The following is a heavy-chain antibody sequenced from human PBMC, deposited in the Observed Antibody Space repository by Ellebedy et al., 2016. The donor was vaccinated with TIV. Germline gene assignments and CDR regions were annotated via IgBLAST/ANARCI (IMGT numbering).Heavy chain of an antibody. Sequence: ASVKVSXXASGYTFTTHGITWVRQAPGQGLEWMGWFGNNNGNTRYTQKFQGRVTLTTDTSTSTAYMELGSLRSDDTAVYYCARVMAGNTPYYWGQGTLVIVSS. D-gene: IGHD6-19*01. J-gene: IGHJ4*02. V-gene: IGHV1-18*01. CDR1: GYTFTTHG. CDR2: FGNNNGNT. CDR3: ARVMAGNTPYY.